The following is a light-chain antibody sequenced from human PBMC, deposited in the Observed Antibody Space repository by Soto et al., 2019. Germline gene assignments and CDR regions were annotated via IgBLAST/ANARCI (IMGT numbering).Light chain of an antibody. CDR1: SGHSSYA. V-gene: IGLV4-69*01. Sequence: QTVVTQSPSASASLGASVKLTCTLSSGHSSYAIAWHQQQPEKSPRYLMKLNSDGSHSKGDGIPDRFSGSSSGAERYLTISSLQSEDEADYYCQTWGTAGVVFGGGTKLTVL. CDR2: LNSDGSH. J-gene: IGLJ2*01. CDR3: QTWGTAGVV.